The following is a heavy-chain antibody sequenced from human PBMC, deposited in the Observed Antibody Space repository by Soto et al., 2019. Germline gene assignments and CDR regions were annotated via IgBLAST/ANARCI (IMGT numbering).Heavy chain of an antibody. CDR1: GFSISSYY. V-gene: IGHV4-59*01. D-gene: IGHD3-10*01. Sequence: SETLSLTCTFSGFSISSYYWSWIRQPPGKGLEWIGYIYYSGSTNYNPSLKSRVTISVDTSKNQFSLKLSSVTAADTAVYYCARAVPYGSGSYREINYYGMDVWGQGTTVTVSS. CDR2: IYYSGST. J-gene: IGHJ6*02. CDR3: ARAVPYGSGSYREINYYGMDV.